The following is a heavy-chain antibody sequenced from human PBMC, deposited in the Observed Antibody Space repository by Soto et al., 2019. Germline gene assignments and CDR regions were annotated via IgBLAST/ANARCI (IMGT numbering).Heavy chain of an antibody. V-gene: IGHV4-30-2*01. CDR3: ARVADYYDSSGYYQYYFDY. CDR2: IYHSGST. CDR1: GGSISSGGYS. J-gene: IGHJ4*02. Sequence: QLQLQESGSGLVKPSQTLSLTCAVSGGSISSGGYSWSWIRQPPGKGLEWIGYIYHSGSTYYNPSLKSRVTISVDRSKNQFSLKLSSVTAADTAVYYCARVADYYDSSGYYQYYFDYWGQGTLVTVSS. D-gene: IGHD3-22*01.